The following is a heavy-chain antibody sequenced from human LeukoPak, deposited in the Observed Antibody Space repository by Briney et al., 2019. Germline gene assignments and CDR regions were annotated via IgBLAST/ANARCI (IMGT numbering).Heavy chain of an antibody. D-gene: IGHD3-10*01. V-gene: IGHV3-74*01. CDR3: ARDDYYGSGSYYS. CDR1: GFTFSSYW. Sequence: PGGSLRLSCAASGFTFSSYWMHWVRQAPGKGLVWVSRNNSDGSSTSYADSVKGRFTISRDNAKNTLYLQMNSLRAEDTAVYYCARDDYYGSGSYYSWGQGTLVTVSS. J-gene: IGHJ5*02. CDR2: NNSDGSST.